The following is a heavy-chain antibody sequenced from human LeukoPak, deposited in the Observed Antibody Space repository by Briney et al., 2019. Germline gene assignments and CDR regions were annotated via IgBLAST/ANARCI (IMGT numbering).Heavy chain of an antibody. CDR1: GFTFSSYG. J-gene: IGHJ4*02. CDR3: AKDSSSSWFGGDSK. V-gene: IGHV3-30*18. CDR2: ISYDGSNK. D-gene: IGHD6-13*01. Sequence: GGYLRLSCAASGFTFSSYGMHWVRQAPGKGLEWVAVISYDGSNKYYADSVKGRFTISRDNSKNTLYLQMNSLRAEDTAVYYCAKDSSSSWFGGDSKWGQGTLVTVSS.